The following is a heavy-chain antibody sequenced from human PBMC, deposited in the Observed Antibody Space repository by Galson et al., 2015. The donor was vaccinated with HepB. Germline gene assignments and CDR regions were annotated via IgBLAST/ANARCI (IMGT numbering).Heavy chain of an antibody. CDR1: GFIVSNNY. CDR3: ARGYSSSWHSGLGL. J-gene: IGHJ1*01. CDR2: IYNDGRT. V-gene: IGHV3-53*01. D-gene: IGHD6-13*01. Sequence: SLRLSCAASGFIVSNNYMSWVRQAPGKGLEWVSIIYNDGRTDYADSVKGRFTISRDNSKNTLSLQMNSLRAEDTAVYYCARGYSSSWHSGLGLWGQGTLVTVSS.